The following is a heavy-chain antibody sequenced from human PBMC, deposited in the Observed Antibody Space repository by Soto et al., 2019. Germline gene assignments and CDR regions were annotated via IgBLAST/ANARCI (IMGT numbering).Heavy chain of an antibody. V-gene: IGHV4-39*01. CDR1: GGSISSSSYY. CDR2: IYYSGST. CDR3: ARHAVHNRGFTDY. D-gene: IGHD5-12*01. J-gene: IGHJ4*02. Sequence: QLQLQESGPGLVKPSETLSLTCTVSGGSISSSSYYWGWIRQPPGKGLEWIGSIYYSGSTYYNPPPKTRGTPSVDTSKTPFSLNLISVTAADTAVYYCARHAVHNRGFTDYWGQGTLVTVSS.